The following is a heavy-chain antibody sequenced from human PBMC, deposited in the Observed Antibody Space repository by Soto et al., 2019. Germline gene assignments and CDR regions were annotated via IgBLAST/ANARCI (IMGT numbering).Heavy chain of an antibody. CDR1: GGSISSGGYY. J-gene: IGHJ6*02. CDR2: IYYSGST. V-gene: IGHV4-31*03. Sequence: QVQLQESGPGLVKPSQTLSLTCTVSGGSISSGGYYWSWIRQHPGKGLEWIGYIYYSGSTYYNPSLKSRVTISVDTSKNQSSLKLSSVTAADAAVYYCARGGRRSPGMDVWGQGTTVTVSS. CDR3: ARGGRRSPGMDV.